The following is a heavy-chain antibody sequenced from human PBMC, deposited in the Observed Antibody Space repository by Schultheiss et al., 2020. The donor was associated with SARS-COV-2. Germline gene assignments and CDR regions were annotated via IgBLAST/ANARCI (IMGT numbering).Heavy chain of an antibody. CDR2: IDWDDDK. CDR3: ARTPITMVRGVMYYYGMDV. V-gene: IGHV2-70*11. D-gene: IGHD3-10*01. J-gene: IGHJ6*02. Sequence: SGPTLVKPTQTLTLTCTFSGFSLSTSGMCVSWIRQPPGKALEWLARIDWDDDKYYSTSLKTRLTISKDTSKNQVVLTMTNMDPVDTAKYYCARTPITMVRGVMYYYGMDVWGQGTTVTVSS. CDR1: GFSLSTSGMC.